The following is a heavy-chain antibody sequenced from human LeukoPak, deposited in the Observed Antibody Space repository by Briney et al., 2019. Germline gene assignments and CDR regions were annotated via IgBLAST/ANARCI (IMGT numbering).Heavy chain of an antibody. CDR2: ISYDGSNK. J-gene: IGHJ4*02. D-gene: IGHD2-2*01. CDR1: GFTFSSYG. V-gene: IGHV3-30*18. CDR3: AKDAGSYCSSTSCYYDY. Sequence: PGRSLRLSCAASGFTFSSYGMHWVRQAPGKGLEWVAVISYDGSNKCYADSVKGRFTISRDNSKNTLYLQMNSLRAEDTAVYYCAKDAGSYCSSTSCYYDYWGQGTLVTVSS.